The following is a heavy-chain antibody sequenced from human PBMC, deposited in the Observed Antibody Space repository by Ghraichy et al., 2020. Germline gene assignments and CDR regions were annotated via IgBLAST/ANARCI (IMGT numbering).Heavy chain of an antibody. Sequence: GGSLRLSCAASGFTFDDYAMHWVRQAPGKGLEWVSGISWNSGSIGYADSVKGRFTISRDNAKNSLYLQMNSLRAEDTALYYCAKYQSSSWYSDDAFDIWGQGTMVTVSS. CDR3: AKYQSSSWYSDDAFDI. CDR2: ISWNSGSI. CDR1: GFTFDDYA. J-gene: IGHJ3*02. V-gene: IGHV3-9*01. D-gene: IGHD6-13*01.